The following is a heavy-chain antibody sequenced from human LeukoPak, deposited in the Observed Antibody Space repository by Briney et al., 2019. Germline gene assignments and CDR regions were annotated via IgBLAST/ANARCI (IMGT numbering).Heavy chain of an antibody. V-gene: IGHV1-69*05. D-gene: IGHD6-6*01. CDR2: IIPIFGTA. CDR3: ARIIHPDIAARSDAFDI. CDR1: GGTFSNYA. J-gene: IGHJ3*02. Sequence: GASVKVSCKASGGTFSNYAISWVRQAPGQGLEWMGGIIPIFGTANYAQKFQGRVTITTDESTSTAYMELSSLRSEDTAVYYCARIIHPDIAARSDAFDIWGQGTMVTVSS.